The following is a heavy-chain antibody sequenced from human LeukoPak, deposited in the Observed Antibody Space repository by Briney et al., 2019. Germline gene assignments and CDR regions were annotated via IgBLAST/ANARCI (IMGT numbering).Heavy chain of an antibody. Sequence: GASVKVSCKASGYTFTSYYMHWVRQAPGQGLEWMEIINPSGGSTSYAQKFQGRVTMTRDTSTSTVYMELSSLRSEDTAVYYCARVHSEPRRYSSFDYWGQGTLVTVSS. CDR2: INPSGGST. V-gene: IGHV1-46*01. CDR1: GYTFTSYY. J-gene: IGHJ4*02. D-gene: IGHD6-19*01. CDR3: ARVHSEPRRYSSFDY.